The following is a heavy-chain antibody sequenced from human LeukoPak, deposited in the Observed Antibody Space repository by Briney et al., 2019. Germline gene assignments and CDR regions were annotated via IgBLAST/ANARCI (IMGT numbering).Heavy chain of an antibody. Sequence: AGGSLRLSCAASGFTFSSYAMSWVRQAPGKGLEWVAVIWYDGSNKYYADSVKGRFTISRDNSKNTLYLQMNSLRAEDTAVYYRARDILRYLVDHAFDIWGQGTMVTVSS. D-gene: IGHD3-9*01. V-gene: IGHV3-33*08. CDR1: GFTFSSYA. CDR2: IWYDGSNK. CDR3: ARDILRYLVDHAFDI. J-gene: IGHJ3*02.